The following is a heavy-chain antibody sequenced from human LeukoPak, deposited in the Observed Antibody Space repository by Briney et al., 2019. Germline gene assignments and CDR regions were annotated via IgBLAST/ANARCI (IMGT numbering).Heavy chain of an antibody. D-gene: IGHD6-13*01. CDR2: IKSDSSTI. V-gene: IGHV3-48*04. CDR3: AKDILAAGLFFDY. Sequence: GGSLRLSCATSGFTFSSFSMNWVRQAPGKGLEWISYIKSDSSTIYYADSVKGRFTISRDNAKNSLFLQMNSLRAEDTAVYYCAKDILAAGLFFDYWGQGALVTVSS. J-gene: IGHJ4*02. CDR1: GFTFSSFS.